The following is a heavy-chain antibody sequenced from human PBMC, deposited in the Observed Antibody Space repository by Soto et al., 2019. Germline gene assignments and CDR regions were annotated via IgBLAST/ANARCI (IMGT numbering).Heavy chain of an antibody. CDR1: GYTFTSYG. CDR3: ARVAVVGATGGAFDI. Sequence: ASVKVSCKASGYTFTSYGISWVRQAPGQGLEWMGWISAYNGNTNYAQKLQGRVTITTDTSTSTAYMELRSLRSDDTAVYYCARVAVVGATGGAFDIWGQGTMVTVSS. V-gene: IGHV1-18*01. J-gene: IGHJ3*02. CDR2: ISAYNGNT. D-gene: IGHD1-26*01.